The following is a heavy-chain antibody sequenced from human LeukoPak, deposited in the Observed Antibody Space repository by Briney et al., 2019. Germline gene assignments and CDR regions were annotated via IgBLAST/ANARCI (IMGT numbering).Heavy chain of an antibody. D-gene: IGHD4-11*01. CDR1: EFTFSTYS. J-gene: IGHJ6*03. V-gene: IGHV3-21*01. CDR2: ISSGSTYI. CDR3: TRVEETATTAAIIRKYSYYYYYMDV. Sequence: GGSLRLSCAASEFTFSTYSMNWVRQAPGKGLEWVSSISSGSTYIYYADSVKGRFTISRDNAKNSLYLQMSSLRAEDTAVYYCTRVEETATTAAIIRKYSYYYYYMDVWGKGNTVTVSS.